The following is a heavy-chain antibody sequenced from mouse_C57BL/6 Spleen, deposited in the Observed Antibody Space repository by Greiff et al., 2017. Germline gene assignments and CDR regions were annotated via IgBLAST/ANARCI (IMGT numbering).Heavy chain of an antibody. V-gene: IGHV1-66*01. D-gene: IGHD2-3*01. J-gene: IGHJ2*01. CDR3: ARLGGDGYYFDY. CDR2: IYPGSGNT. CDR1: GYSFTSYY. Sequence: VQLQESGPELVKPGASVKISCKASGYSFTSYYIHWVKQRPGQGLEWIGWIYPGSGNTKYNEKFKGKATLTADTSSSTAYMQLSSLTSEDSAVYYCARLGGDGYYFDYWGQGTTLTVSS.